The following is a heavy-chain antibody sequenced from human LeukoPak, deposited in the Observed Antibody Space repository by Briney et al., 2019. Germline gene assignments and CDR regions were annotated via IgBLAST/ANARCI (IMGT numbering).Heavy chain of an antibody. Sequence: TTSETLSLTCAVYGGSFSGYYWSGIRQPPGKGLEWIGEINHSGSTNYNPSLKSRVTISVDTSKNQFSLKLSSVTAADTAVYYCARGRAAEYWGQGTLVTVSS. CDR3: ARGRAAEY. J-gene: IGHJ4*02. D-gene: IGHD6-13*01. CDR1: GGSFSGYY. CDR2: INHSGST. V-gene: IGHV4-34*01.